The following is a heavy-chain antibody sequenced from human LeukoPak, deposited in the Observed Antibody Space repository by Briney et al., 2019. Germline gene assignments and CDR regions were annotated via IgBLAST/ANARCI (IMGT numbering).Heavy chain of an antibody. V-gene: IGHV3-33*01. CDR3: ARGLLGGGGGSFDY. Sequence: PGRSLRLSCAASGFTFSSSGMHWVRQAPGKGLEWVALIWYDGSNKYYADSVKGRFTISRDNSKNTLYLQMNSLRDEDTAVYYCARGLLGGGGGSFDYWGQGTLVTVSS. J-gene: IGHJ4*02. D-gene: IGHD3-16*01. CDR1: GFTFSSSG. CDR2: IWYDGSNK.